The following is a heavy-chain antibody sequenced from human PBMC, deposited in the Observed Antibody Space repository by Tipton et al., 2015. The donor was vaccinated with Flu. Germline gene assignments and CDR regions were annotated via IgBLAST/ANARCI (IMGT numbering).Heavy chain of an antibody. CDR1: GDSVSSNSAA. CDR3: VRGGPSYWYFDL. Sequence: GLVKPSQTLSLTCAISGDSVSSNSAAWNWIRQSPSRGLEWLGRTYYRSKWYNGYAVSVKSRITINSDTSRTRCSLQLNSVAPEDTAVYYCVRGGPSYWYFDLWRRSTRVTVSS. D-gene: IGHD1-26*01. V-gene: IGHV6-1*01. CDR2: TYYRSKWYN. J-gene: IGHJ2*01.